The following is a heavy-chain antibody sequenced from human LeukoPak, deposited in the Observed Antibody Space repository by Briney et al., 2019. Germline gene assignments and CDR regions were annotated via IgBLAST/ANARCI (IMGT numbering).Heavy chain of an antibody. J-gene: IGHJ4*02. D-gene: IGHD6-19*01. Sequence: GGSLNLSCAASGFTFATHAMTWVRQVPGKGLEWVSVMSRRGDTTYYADSVKGRFTISRDNSKNTLFLQMNSLRAEDTAVYYCAKLAGIRGWYVYYFDYWGQGTLVTVS. V-gene: IGHV3-23*01. CDR3: AKLAGIRGWYVYYFDY. CDR2: MSRRGDTT. CDR1: GFTFATHA.